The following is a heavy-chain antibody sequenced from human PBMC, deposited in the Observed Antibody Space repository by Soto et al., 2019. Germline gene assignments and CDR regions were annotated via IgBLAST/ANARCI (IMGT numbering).Heavy chain of an antibody. D-gene: IGHD1-1*01. CDR2: IWCDGGGK. J-gene: IGHJ3*02. V-gene: IGHV3-33*01. Sequence: QVQLVESGGGVVQPGRSLRLSCAASGFTFSSYAMHWVRQAPDKGLEWVALIWCDGGGKYYAESVKGRFTISRDNSKNTLYLQMNSLRVEDTAVYYCASEPQHNSGEDALDIWGQGTMVTVSS. CDR3: ASEPQHNSGEDALDI. CDR1: GFTFSSYA.